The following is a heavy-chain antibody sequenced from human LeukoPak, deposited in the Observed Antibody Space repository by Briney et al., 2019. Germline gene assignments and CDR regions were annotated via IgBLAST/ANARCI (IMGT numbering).Heavy chain of an antibody. V-gene: IGHV3-23*01. CDR2: ISGSGGST. D-gene: IGHD2-2*01. Sequence: GGPLRLSCAASGFTFSSYAMSWVRQAPGKGLGWVSAISGSGGSTYYADSVKGRFTISRDNSKNTLYLQMNSLRAEDTAVYYCAKGGVVVPAAVHFDYWGRGTLVTVSS. J-gene: IGHJ4*02. CDR1: GFTFSSYA. CDR3: AKGGVVVPAAVHFDY.